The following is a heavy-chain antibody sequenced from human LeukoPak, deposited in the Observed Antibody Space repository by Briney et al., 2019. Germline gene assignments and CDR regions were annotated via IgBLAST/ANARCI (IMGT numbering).Heavy chain of an antibody. V-gene: IGHV1-46*01. Sequence: ASVKVSCKASGYTFTSYYIHWVRQAPGQGLEWVGIINPSGGSATYAQKFQGRLTMTRDTSTSTVYMELSSLSSEDTAVYYCARSSPQLVDDAFDIWGQGTMVTVSS. CDR1: GYTFTSYY. CDR2: INPSGGSA. J-gene: IGHJ3*02. D-gene: IGHD6-13*01. CDR3: ARSSPQLVDDAFDI.